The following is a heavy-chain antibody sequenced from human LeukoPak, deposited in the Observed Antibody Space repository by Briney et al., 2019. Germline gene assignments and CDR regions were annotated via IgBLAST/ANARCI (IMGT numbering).Heavy chain of an antibody. V-gene: IGHV4-34*01. J-gene: IGHJ6*03. CDR3: ATRPTPPYYYYYMDV. Sequence: PSETLSLTCTVSGGSISSYYWSWIRQPPGKGLEWIGEINHSGSTNYNPSLKSRVTISVDTSKNQFSLKLNSVTAADTAVYYCATRPTPPYYYYYMDVWGKGTTVTVSS. D-gene: IGHD4-23*01. CDR2: INHSGST. CDR1: GGSISSYY.